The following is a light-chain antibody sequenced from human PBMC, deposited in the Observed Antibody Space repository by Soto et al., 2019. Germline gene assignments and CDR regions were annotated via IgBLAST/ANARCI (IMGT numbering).Light chain of an antibody. V-gene: IGLV2-14*01. CDR2: DVS. Sequence: QAVLTQPASVCGSPGQSITISCTGTSSDVGGYNYVSWYQQHPGKAPKLMIYDVSNRPSGVSNRFSGSKSGNTASLTISGLQAEDEADYYCSSYTSSSTLYVFGTGTKLTVL. CDR3: SSYTSSSTLYV. CDR1: SSDVGGYNY. J-gene: IGLJ1*01.